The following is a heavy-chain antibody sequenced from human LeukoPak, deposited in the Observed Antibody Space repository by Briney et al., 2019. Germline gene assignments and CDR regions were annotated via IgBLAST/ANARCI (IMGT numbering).Heavy chain of an antibody. D-gene: IGHD6-6*01. CDR2: IYHSGST. Sequence: PSETLSLTCTVSGYSISSGYYWGWIRQPPGKGLEWIGSIYHSGSTYYKSSLKSRVTISVDTSKNQFSLKLSSVTAADTAVYYCASGIAARAQDYWGQGTLVTVSS. CDR1: GYSISSGYY. V-gene: IGHV4-38-2*02. J-gene: IGHJ4*02. CDR3: ASGIAARAQDY.